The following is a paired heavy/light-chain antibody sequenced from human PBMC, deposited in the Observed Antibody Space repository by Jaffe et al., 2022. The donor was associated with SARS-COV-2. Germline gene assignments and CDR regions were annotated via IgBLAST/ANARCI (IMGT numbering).Heavy chain of an antibody. D-gene: IGHD6-19*01. Sequence: QEQVVESGGGVVQPGKSLTISCAVSGFTFSSFGMHWVRQAPGKGLEWVAAIWFDGRTEYYADSVKGRFTISRDNSNNTLYLEMDILRAEDTAVYYCARDKYKSGWYDWFDPWGQGTQVTVSS. J-gene: IGHJ5*02. V-gene: IGHV3-33*01. CDR2: IWFDGRTE. CDR3: ARDKYKSGWYDWFDP. CDR1: GFTFSSFG.
Light chain of an antibody. Sequence: EIVLTQSPATLSLSPGERATLSCRASQSVRSYLAWYQQKPGQAPRLLIYDASNRATGIPARFSGSGSGTDFTLTISSLEPEDFGVYYCQQRGNWPPITFGQGTRLEIK. V-gene: IGKV3-11*01. CDR2: DAS. CDR3: QQRGNWPPIT. J-gene: IGKJ5*01. CDR1: QSVRSY.